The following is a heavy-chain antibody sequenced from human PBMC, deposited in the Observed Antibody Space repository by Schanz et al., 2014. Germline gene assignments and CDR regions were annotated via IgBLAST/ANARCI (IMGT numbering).Heavy chain of an antibody. V-gene: IGHV3-21*01. CDR3: ARPLGPNYYYYGLDV. CDR2: IWSDGSRT. Sequence: EVQLVESGGCLVKPGGSLRLSCAASGFTFSTYSMNWVRQAPGKGLEWVAFIWSDGSRTYHAESVKGRFTISRDSARNSLYLQMSSLRAEDTAVYYCARPLGPNYYYYGLDVWGQGTTVTVSS. J-gene: IGHJ6*02. CDR1: GFTFSTYS.